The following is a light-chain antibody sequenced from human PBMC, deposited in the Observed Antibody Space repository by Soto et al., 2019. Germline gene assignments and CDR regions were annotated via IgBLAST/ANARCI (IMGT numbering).Light chain of an antibody. CDR2: SAS. CDR1: QSIRSS. V-gene: IGKV1-39*01. CDR3: QQGHSTPYT. Sequence: GDRVTFTCRASQSIRSSLAWYXQKXGRXXKXXXHSASALPSGVPSRFSGSGSGTEFTLTMSGLQPEDFATYYCQQGHSTPYTFGQGTKVDIK. J-gene: IGKJ2*01.